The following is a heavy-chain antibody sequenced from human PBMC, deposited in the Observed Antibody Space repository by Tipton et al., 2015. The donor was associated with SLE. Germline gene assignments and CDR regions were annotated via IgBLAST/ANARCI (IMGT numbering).Heavy chain of an antibody. J-gene: IGHJ4*02. V-gene: IGHV4-61*01. D-gene: IGHD6-19*01. CDR1: GYSISSGYY. Sequence: TLSLTCAVSGYSISSGYYWSWIRQPPGKGLEWIWYIYYSGSTNYNPSLKSRVTISVDTSKNQFSLKLSAVTAADTAVYYCARSSGWAYWGQGTLVTVSS. CDR2: IYYSGST. CDR3: ARSSGWAY.